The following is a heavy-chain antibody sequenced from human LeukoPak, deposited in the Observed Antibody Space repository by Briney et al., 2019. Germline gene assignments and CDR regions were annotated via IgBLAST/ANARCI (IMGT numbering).Heavy chain of an antibody. D-gene: IGHD2-2*01. J-gene: IGHJ4*02. CDR1: GFTFNSYS. Sequence: GGSLRLSCAASGFTFNSYSMNWARQAPGKGLGWVSYISSSSSTMYYADSVKGRFTVSRDNAKNSLYLQMNWQMRGLTGVYYCAKSVCTNTICSFDYWGQGPLVTVSS. V-gene: IGHV3-48*01. CDR2: ISSSSSTM. CDR3: AKSVCTNTICSFDY.